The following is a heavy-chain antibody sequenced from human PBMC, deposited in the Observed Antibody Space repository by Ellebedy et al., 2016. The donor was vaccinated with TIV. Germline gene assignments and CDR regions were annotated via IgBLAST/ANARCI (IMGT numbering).Heavy chain of an antibody. CDR3: ASDPWGVGPALDI. J-gene: IGHJ3*02. V-gene: IGHV3-23*01. D-gene: IGHD1-26*01. CDR2: ITNSGTST. CDR1: GFTFSNNA. Sequence: PGGSLRLSCAASGFTFSNNAMSWVRQAPGKGLEWISAITNSGTSTYYADSVKGRFTISRDNSKNTLYLQMESLSAEDTAKYHCASDPWGVGPALDIWGQGTMVTVSS.